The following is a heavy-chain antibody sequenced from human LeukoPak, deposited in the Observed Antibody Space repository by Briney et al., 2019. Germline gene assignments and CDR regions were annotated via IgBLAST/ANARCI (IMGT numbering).Heavy chain of an antibody. CDR2: IYSGGST. CDR3: AREVVIAAAGYFDY. Sequence: GGSLRLSCAASGFTVSSNYMSWVRQAPGKGLEWVSVIYSGGSTYYADSVKGRFTISRDNSKNTLYLQMNSLRAEDTAVYYCAREVVIAAAGYFDYWGQGTLVTVSS. V-gene: IGHV3-53*01. J-gene: IGHJ4*02. D-gene: IGHD6-13*01. CDR1: GFTVSSNY.